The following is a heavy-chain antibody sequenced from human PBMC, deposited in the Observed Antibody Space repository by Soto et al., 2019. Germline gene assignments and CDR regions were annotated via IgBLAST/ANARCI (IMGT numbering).Heavy chain of an antibody. J-gene: IGHJ4*02. CDR1: GGSISSGDYY. V-gene: IGHV4-30-4*01. Sequence: SETLSLTCTFSGGSISSGDYYWSWIRQPPGKGLEWIGYIYYSGSTYYNPSLKSRVTISVDTSKNQFSLKLSSVTAADTAVYYCARGLITYDISGYYLPPLFDYWGQGTLVTVSS. CDR2: IYYSGST. CDR3: ARGLITYDISGYYLPPLFDY. D-gene: IGHD3-22*01.